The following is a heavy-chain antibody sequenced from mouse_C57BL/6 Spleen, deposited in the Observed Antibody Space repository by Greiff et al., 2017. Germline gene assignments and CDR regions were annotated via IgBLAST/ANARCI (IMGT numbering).Heavy chain of an antibody. V-gene: IGHV14-3*01. CDR2: IDPANGNT. CDR3: AREVTAEDYAMDY. J-gene: IGHJ4*01. D-gene: IGHD2-3*01. Sequence: VQLKESVAELVRPGASVKLSCTASGFNIKNTYMHWVKQRPEQGLEWIGRIDPANGNTKYDPKFQGKATITADTSSNTAYLQLSSLTSEDTAIXYCAREVTAEDYAMDYWGQGTSVTVSS. CDR1: GFNIKNTY.